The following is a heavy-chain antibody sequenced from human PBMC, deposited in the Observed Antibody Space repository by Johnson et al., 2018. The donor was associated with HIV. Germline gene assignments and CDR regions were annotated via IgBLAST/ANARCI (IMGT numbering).Heavy chain of an antibody. CDR1: GFTFSDYY. D-gene: IGHD5-18*01. J-gene: IGHJ3*02. Sequence: EKLVESGGGLVKPGGSLRLSCAASGFTFSDYYMSWIRQAPGKGLEWVSVIYSGGTTYHADSVKGRFIISRDNSKSTLYLQMNSLRAEDTAVYYCARAYTYGAFDIWGQGTMVTVSS. CDR3: ARAYTYGAFDI. V-gene: IGHV3-66*01. CDR2: IYSGGTT.